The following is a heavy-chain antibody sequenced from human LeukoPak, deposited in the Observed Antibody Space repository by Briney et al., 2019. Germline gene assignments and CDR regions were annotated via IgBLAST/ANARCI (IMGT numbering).Heavy chain of an antibody. J-gene: IGHJ6*02. V-gene: IGHV3-74*01. Sequence: GWSLRLSCPASGFTFSTYWMHWLRQAPGKGPVWVSRINSDGSSTTYADSVKGRFTISRDNAKSTLYLQMNSLRAEDTAVYYCARSYGMDVWGQGTTVTVSS. CDR1: GFTFSTYW. CDR3: ARSYGMDV. CDR2: INSDGSST.